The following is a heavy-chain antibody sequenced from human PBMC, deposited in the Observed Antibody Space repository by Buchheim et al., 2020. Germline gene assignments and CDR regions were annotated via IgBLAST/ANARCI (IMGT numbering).Heavy chain of an antibody. CDR2: INPNSGGT. V-gene: IGHV1-2*02. CDR3: ARAMVQGVIPSWFDP. D-gene: IGHD3-10*01. J-gene: IGHJ5*02. Sequence: QVQLVQSGAEVKKPGASVKVSCKASGYTFTGYYMHWVRQAPGQGLEWMGWINPNSGGTNYAQKFQGRVTMTRDTSTSTVYMELSSLRSEDTAVYYCARAMVQGVIPSWFDPWGQGTL. CDR1: GYTFTGYY.